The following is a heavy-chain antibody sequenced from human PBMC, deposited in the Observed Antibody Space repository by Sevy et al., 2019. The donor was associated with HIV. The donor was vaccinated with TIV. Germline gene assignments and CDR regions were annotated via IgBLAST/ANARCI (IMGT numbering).Heavy chain of an antibody. CDR2: ISYDGKNR. CDR3: ARVAVEYCTNDCYHRFDH. V-gene: IGHV3-30*04. Sequence: GGSLRLSCVASGFTFPIYSVVWVRRAPGKGLEWLTLISYDGKNRYYADSVKGRFTISRDNSNNILYLQMTSLRLEDTALYFCARVAVEYCTNDCYHRFDHWGLGTLVTVSS. D-gene: IGHD2-8*01. CDR1: GFTFPIYS. J-gene: IGHJ4*02.